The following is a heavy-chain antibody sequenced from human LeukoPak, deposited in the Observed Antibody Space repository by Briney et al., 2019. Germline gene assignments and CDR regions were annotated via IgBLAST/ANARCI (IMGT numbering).Heavy chain of an antibody. D-gene: IGHD3-10*02. CDR2: ISSSGSTI. J-gene: IGHJ6*04. V-gene: IGHV3-48*04. Sequence: GGSLRLSCAASGFTFSTYWMNWVRQAPGKGLEWVSYISSSGSTIYYADSVKGRFTISRDNAKSSLYLQMNSPRAEDTAVYYCAELGITMIGGVWGKGTTVTISS. CDR3: AELGITMIGGV. CDR1: GFTFSTYW.